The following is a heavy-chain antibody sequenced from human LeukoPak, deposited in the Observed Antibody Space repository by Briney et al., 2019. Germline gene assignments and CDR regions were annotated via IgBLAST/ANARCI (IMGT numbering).Heavy chain of an antibody. CDR2: ISGSGGST. V-gene: IGHV3-23*01. D-gene: IGHD3-10*01. J-gene: IGHJ6*03. Sequence: GGSLRLSCAASGFTISSYAMSWVRQAPGKGLEWVSAISGSGGSTYYAASVKGRFTISRDNSKNTLYLQMNSLRAEDTAVYYCAKPDYGSGSYLYYYYMDVWGKGSTVTVSS. CDR1: GFTISSYA. CDR3: AKPDYGSGSYLYYYYMDV.